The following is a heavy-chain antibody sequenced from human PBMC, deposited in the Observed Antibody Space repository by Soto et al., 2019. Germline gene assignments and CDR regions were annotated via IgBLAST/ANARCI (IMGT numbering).Heavy chain of an antibody. D-gene: IGHD6-19*01. J-gene: IGHJ5*02. CDR1: GGSISSYY. Sequence: SETLSLTCTVSGGSISSYYWSWIRQPAGKGLEWIGRIYTSGSTNYNPSLKSRVTMSVDASKNQFSLKLSSVTAADTAVYYCARAFPPHWLHTWFDTWGRGTLDTVSS. V-gene: IGHV4-4*07. CDR3: ARAFPPHWLHTWFDT. CDR2: IYTSGST.